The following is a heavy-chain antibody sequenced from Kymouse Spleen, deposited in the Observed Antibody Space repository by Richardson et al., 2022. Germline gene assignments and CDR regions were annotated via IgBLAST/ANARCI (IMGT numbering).Heavy chain of an antibody. J-gene: IGHJ3*02. CDR3: ARGHYDILTGYAFDI. D-gene: IGHD3-9*01. Sequence: EVQLVESGGGLVQPGGSLRLSCAASGFTFSSYWMSWVRQAPGKGLEWVANIKQDGSEKYYVDSVKGRFTISRDNAKNSLYLQMNSLRAEDTAVYYCARGHYDILTGYAFDIWGQGTMVTVSS. CDR2: IKQDGSEK. V-gene: IGHV3-7*01. CDR1: GFTFSSYW.